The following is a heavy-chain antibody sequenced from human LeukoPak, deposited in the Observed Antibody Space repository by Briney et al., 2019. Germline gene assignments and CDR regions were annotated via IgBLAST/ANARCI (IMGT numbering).Heavy chain of an antibody. CDR3: AKDSRTYDHVWGSTDY. CDR1: GFTFSSYG. V-gene: IGHV3-30*18. CDR2: ISYDGSNK. D-gene: IGHD3-16*01. J-gene: IGHJ4*02. Sequence: PGRSLRLSCAASGFTFSSYGMHWVRQAPGKGLEWVAVISYDGSNKYYADSVKGRFTISRDNSKNTLYLQMNSLRAEDTAVYYCAKDSRTYDHVWGSTDYWGQGTLVTVSS.